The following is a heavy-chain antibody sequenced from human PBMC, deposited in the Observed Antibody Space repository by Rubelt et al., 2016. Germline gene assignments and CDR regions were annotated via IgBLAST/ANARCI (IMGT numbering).Heavy chain of an antibody. Sequence: EVHLVESGGGLVQPGGSLRLSCAASGFTFTSSWMSWVRQAPGKRLECVANIKEDGSEKFYMDSVKGRFSISRDNARNSLYMQMGGRRAEDTAVDYCARDSYGGSTLWRLLNFWGQGTLGTVSS. CDR3: ARDSYGGSTLWRLLNF. CDR1: GFTFTSSW. D-gene: IGHD3-10*01. CDR2: IKEDGSEK. V-gene: IGHV3-7*01. J-gene: IGHJ4*02.